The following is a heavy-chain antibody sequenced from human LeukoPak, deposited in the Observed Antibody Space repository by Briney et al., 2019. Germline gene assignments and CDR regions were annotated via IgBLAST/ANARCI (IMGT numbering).Heavy chain of an antibody. Sequence: ASVKVSCKASGYTFSSYDINWVRQATGQGLEWMGWMNPNSGNRGYAQKFQGRVTITRNTSISTAYMELSSLRSEDTAVYYCARLVVSSWYHEVLLGRDYWGQGTLVTVSS. V-gene: IGHV1-8*03. CDR2: MNPNSGNR. CDR3: ARLVVSSWYHEVLLGRDY. J-gene: IGHJ4*02. D-gene: IGHD6-13*01. CDR1: GYTFSSYD.